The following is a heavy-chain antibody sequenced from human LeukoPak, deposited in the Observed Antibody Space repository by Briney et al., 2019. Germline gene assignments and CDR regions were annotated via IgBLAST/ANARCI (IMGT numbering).Heavy chain of an antibody. CDR1: GGSFSGYY. D-gene: IGHD6-13*01. CDR3: ARVSQQLVGD. CDR2: INHSGST. Sequence: SETLSLTCAVYGGSFSGYYWSWIRQPPGKGLEWIGEINHSGSTNYNPSLKSRVTISVDTSKNQFSLKLSSVTAADTAVYYCARVSQQLVGDWGQGTLVTVSS. V-gene: IGHV4-34*01. J-gene: IGHJ4*02.